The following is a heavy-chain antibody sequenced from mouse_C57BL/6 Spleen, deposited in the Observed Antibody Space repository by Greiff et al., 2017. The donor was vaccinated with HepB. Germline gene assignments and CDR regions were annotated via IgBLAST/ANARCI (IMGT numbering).Heavy chain of an antibody. CDR1: GYAFSSSW. Sequence: VQLVESGPELVKPGASVKISCKASGYAFSSSWMNWVKQRPGEGLEWIGRIYPGDGDTNYNGKFKGKATLTADKSSSTAYMQLSSLTSEDSAVYFCARAHSNYDWFAYWGQGTLVTVSA. CDR2: IYPGDGDT. J-gene: IGHJ3*01. CDR3: ARAHSNYDWFAY. V-gene: IGHV1-82*01. D-gene: IGHD2-5*01.